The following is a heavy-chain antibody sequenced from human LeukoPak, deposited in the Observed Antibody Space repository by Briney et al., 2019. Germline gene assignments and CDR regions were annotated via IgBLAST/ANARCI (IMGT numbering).Heavy chain of an antibody. V-gene: IGHV4-59*01. D-gene: IGHD5-18*01. CDR3: VRRYNSGPYYFDY. Sequence: PSETLSLTCTVSGGSISSYYWSWIRQPPGKGLEWIGSVYYSGITSYNPSLKSRVTISVDTSKNHFSLKLTSVTAADTAVYYCVRRYNSGPYYFDYWGQGTLVTVSS. CDR2: VYYSGIT. J-gene: IGHJ4*02. CDR1: GGSISSYY.